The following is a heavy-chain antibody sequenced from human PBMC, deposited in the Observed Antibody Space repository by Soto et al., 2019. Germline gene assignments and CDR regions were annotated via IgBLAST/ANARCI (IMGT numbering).Heavy chain of an antibody. CDR3: ATDRASVAGGFDF. Sequence: ASVKVSCKTSGYTFTNYGISWVRQAPGQGLEWMGWITTDKGKTTYAQKFQGRVTLTEDTSTDTVFMELTSLRLDDTAIYYCATDRASVAGGFDFWGQGTAVTVSS. D-gene: IGHD6-19*01. CDR1: GYTFTNYG. CDR2: ITTDKGKT. V-gene: IGHV1-18*01. J-gene: IGHJ4*02.